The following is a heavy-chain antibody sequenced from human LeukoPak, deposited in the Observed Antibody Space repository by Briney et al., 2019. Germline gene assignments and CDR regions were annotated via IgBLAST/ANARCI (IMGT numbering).Heavy chain of an antibody. J-gene: IGHJ4*02. D-gene: IGHD1-26*01. CDR3: AREPGSYLDSYFDY. CDR1: GFTFSSYG. V-gene: IGHV3-33*01. Sequence: GGSLRLSCAASGFTFSSYGMHWVRQAPGKGLEWVAVIWYGGSNKYYADSVKGRFTISRDNSKNTLYLQMNSLRAEDTAVYYCAREPGSYLDSYFDYWGQGTLVTVSS. CDR2: IWYGGSNK.